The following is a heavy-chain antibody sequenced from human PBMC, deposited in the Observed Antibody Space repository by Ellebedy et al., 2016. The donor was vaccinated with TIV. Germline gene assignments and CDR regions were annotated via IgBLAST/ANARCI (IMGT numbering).Heavy chain of an antibody. CDR1: GGSITNYY. CDR2: IYYSGST. D-gene: IGHD6-13*01. Sequence: SETLSLTCIVSGGSITNYYWSWIRQPPGKGLECIGYIYYSGSTKYNPSLKSRVTISIDTSKNQFSLKLSSMTAADTALYYCARSTVRAPGFIDAFDIWGQGTMVTVSS. CDR3: ARSTVRAPGFIDAFDI. J-gene: IGHJ3*02. V-gene: IGHV4-59*08.